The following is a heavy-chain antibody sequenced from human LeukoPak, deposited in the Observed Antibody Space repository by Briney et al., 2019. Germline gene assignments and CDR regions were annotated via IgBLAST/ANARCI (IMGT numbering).Heavy chain of an antibody. J-gene: IGHJ5*02. CDR2: IYYSGST. CDR1: GGSISSYY. V-gene: IGHV4-59*01. Sequence: PSETLSLTCTVSGGSISSYYWSWIRQPPGKGLEWIGYIYYSGSTNYNPSLKSRVTISVGTSKNQFSLKLSSVTAADTAVYYCARPGWGGDWFDPWGQGTLVTVSS. CDR3: ARPGWGGDWFDP. D-gene: IGHD3-10*01.